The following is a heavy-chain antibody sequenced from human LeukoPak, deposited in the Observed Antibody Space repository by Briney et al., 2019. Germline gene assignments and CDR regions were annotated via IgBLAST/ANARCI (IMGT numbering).Heavy chain of an antibody. Sequence: ATVRLSCKVSGGTFSSYAISWVRHAPGQGLERMGGVIPIFGTANYAQKFQGRVTITTDESTSTAYMELSSLRSEDTAVYYCARDPGTPNYYYYMDVWGKGTTVAVSS. D-gene: IGHD1-26*01. V-gene: IGHV1-69*05. CDR3: ARDPGTPNYYYYMDV. CDR2: VIPIFGTA. CDR1: GGTFSSYA. J-gene: IGHJ6*03.